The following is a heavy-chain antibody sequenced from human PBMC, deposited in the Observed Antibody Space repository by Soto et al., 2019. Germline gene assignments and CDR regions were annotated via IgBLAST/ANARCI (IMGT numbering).Heavy chain of an antibody. CDR3: AKDLTRQLAYWLDP. CDR2: INAHSGGT. D-gene: IGHD6-6*01. V-gene: IGHV1-2*02. J-gene: IGHJ5*02. CDR1: GFSFTGYY. Sequence: ASVKVSCEASGFSFTGYYIHWLLQAPGQGLEWMGWINAHSGGTEYAQKFQGRVTLTRDTSISTAYMTLSSLRSDDTAIYYCAKDLTRQLAYWLDPWGQGTQVTVSS.